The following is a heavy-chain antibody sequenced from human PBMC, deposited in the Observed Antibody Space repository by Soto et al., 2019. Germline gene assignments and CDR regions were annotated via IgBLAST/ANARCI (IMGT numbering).Heavy chain of an antibody. CDR1: GFTFSSYS. D-gene: IGHD1-20*01. CDR2: ISSSSSTI. CDR3: ARDRRNERITGPTTGDYYYYMDV. V-gene: IGHV3-48*01. J-gene: IGHJ6*03. Sequence: EVQLVESGGGLVQPGGSLRLSCAASGFTFSSYSMNWVRQAPGKGLEWVSYISSSSSTIYYADSVKGRFTISRDKAKNSLYLQMNSPRAEDTAVYYCARDRRNERITGPTTGDYYYYMDVWGKGTTVTVSS.